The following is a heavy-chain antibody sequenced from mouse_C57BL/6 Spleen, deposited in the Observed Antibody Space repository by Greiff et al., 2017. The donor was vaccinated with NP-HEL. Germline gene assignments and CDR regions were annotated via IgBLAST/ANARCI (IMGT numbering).Heavy chain of an antibody. CDR1: GFTFSSYA. CDR2: ISDGGSYT. Sequence: EVQGVESGGGLVKPGGSLKLSCAASGFTFSSYAMSWVRQTPEKRLEWVATISDGGSYTSYPDNVKGRFTISRDNAKNNLYLQMSHLKSEDTAMYYCARGRSTVVAEDAMDYWGQGTSVTVSS. CDR3: ARGRSTVVAEDAMDY. V-gene: IGHV5-4*01. D-gene: IGHD1-1*01. J-gene: IGHJ4*01.